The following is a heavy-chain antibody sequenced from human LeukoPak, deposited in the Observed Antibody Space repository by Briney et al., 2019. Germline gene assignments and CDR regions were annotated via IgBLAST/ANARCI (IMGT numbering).Heavy chain of an antibody. V-gene: IGHV3-30-3*01. Sequence: GGSLRLSCAASGFAFSSYAMHWVRQAPGKGLEWVAVISYDGSNKYYADSVKGRFTISGDNSKNTLYLQMNSLRAEDTAVYYCASITLPAAWGQGTLVTVSS. CDR3: ASITLPAA. CDR1: GFAFSSYA. CDR2: ISYDGSNK. J-gene: IGHJ5*02.